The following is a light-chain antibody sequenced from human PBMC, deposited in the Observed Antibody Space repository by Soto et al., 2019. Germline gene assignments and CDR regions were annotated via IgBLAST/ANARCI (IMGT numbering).Light chain of an antibody. CDR2: EVN. CDR3: SSFSSGTTLFV. Sequence: QSVLTQPASVSGSPGQSITISCTGANSDIGDWNYVSWYQQYPGKAPKVIIYEVNYRPSGVSYRFSGSKSGNTASLTISGLLAEDDADYYCSSFSSGTTLFVFGGGTKLTVL. J-gene: IGLJ1*01. V-gene: IGLV2-14*01. CDR1: NSDIGDWNY.